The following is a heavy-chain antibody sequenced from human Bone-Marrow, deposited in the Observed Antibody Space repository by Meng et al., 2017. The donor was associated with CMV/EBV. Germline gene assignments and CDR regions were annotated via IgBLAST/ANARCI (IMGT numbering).Heavy chain of an antibody. J-gene: IGHJ4*02. Sequence: GESLKISCAASGFSFSDFYMSWIRQAPGKGLEWVSFIRYDGGEKHYADSVKGRFAVSRDNSENTMFLQMSSLRVDDTAVYYCAKEIQLKPFDYWGQGTLVTVSS. CDR2: IRYDGGEK. CDR1: GFSFSDFY. V-gene: IGHV3-30*02. CDR3: AKEIQLKPFDY.